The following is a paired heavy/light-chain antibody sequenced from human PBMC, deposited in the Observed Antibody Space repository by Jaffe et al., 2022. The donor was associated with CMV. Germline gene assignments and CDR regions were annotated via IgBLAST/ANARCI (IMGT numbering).Heavy chain of an antibody. CDR2: IKSKTDGGTT. CDR3: TTVLRYFDWLLNWHDAFDI. D-gene: IGHD3-9*01. V-gene: IGHV3-15*01. Sequence: EVQLVESGGGLVKPGGSLRLSCAASGFTFSNAWMSWVRQAPGKGLEWVGRIKSKTDGGTTDYAAPVKGRFTISRDDSKNTLYLQMNSLKTEDTAVYYCTTVLRYFDWLLNWHDAFDIWGQGTMVTVSS. CDR1: GFTFSNAW. J-gene: IGHJ3*02.
Light chain of an antibody. V-gene: IGKV1-33*01. CDR3: QQYDNLPF. CDR1: QDISNY. Sequence: DIQMTQSPSSLSASVGDRVTITCQASQDISNYLNWYQQKPGKAPKLLIYDASNLETGVPSRFSGSGSGTDFTFTISSLQPEDIATYYCQQYDNLPFFGGGTKVEIK. CDR2: DAS. J-gene: IGKJ4*01.